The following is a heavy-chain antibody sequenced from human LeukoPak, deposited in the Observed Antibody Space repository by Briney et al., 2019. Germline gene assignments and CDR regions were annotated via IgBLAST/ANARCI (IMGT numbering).Heavy chain of an antibody. J-gene: IGHJ4*02. CDR3: AKDKRAEDSDLVGATDY. CDR1: GFTFSSYG. D-gene: IGHD1-26*01. V-gene: IGHV3-23*01. Sequence: GGTLRLSCAASGFTFSSYGTSWVRQAPGKGLEWVSAISGSGGSTYYADSVKGRFTISRDNSKNTLYLQMNSLRAEDTAVYYCAKDKRAEDSDLVGATDYWGQGTLVTVSS. CDR2: ISGSGGST.